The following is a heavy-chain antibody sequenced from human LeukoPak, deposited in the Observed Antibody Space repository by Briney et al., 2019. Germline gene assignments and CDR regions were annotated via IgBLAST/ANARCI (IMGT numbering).Heavy chain of an antibody. CDR3: ARQTYYYGSGSYSPGG. J-gene: IGHJ4*02. D-gene: IGHD3-10*01. V-gene: IGHV4-39*01. Sequence: SETLSLTCTVSGGSISSSSYYWGWIRQPPGKGLEWIGSIYYSGSTYYNPSLKSRVTISVDTSKNQFSLKLSSVTAADTAVYYCARQTYYYGSGSYSPGGWGQGTLVTVSS. CDR1: GGSISSSSYY. CDR2: IYYSGST.